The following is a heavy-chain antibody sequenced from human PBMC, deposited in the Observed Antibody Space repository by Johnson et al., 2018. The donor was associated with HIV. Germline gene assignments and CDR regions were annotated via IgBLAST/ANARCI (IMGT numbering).Heavy chain of an antibody. CDR1: GFTFSSYG. CDR3: ARGSRYCSGGSCPEAFDI. Sequence: QVQLVESGGGVVQPGGSLRLSCAASGFTFSSYGMHWVRQAPGKGLEWVAFIRYDGNNKYYADSVRGRLTISRDNSKNTMSLQMSSLRAEDTALYFCARGSRYCSGGSCPEAFDIWGQGTMVTVSS. J-gene: IGHJ3*02. V-gene: IGHV3-30*02. CDR2: IRYDGNNK. D-gene: IGHD2-15*01.